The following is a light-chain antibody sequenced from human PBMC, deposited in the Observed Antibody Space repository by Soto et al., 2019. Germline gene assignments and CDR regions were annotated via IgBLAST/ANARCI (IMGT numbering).Light chain of an antibody. V-gene: IGLV2-23*02. Sequence: QSALTQPASVSGSPGQSITISCTGTSSDVGSYNLVSWYRHHPGKAPKLMIYEVSKRPSGVSNRFSGSKSGNTASLTISGLQAEDEADYYCCSYAGSSTFPYVFGTGTKLTVL. CDR3: CSYAGSSTFPYV. CDR1: SSDVGSYNL. J-gene: IGLJ1*01. CDR2: EVS.